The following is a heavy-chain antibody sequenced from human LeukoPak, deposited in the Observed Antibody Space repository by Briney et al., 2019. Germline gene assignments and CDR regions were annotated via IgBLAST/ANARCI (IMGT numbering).Heavy chain of an antibody. J-gene: IGHJ3*02. CDR1: GFTVSTNY. V-gene: IGHV4-39*07. Sequence: PGGYLRLSCAASGFTVSTNYMGWVRQAPGKGLEWIGSIYYSGSTYYNPSLKSRVTISVDTSKNQFSLKLSSVTAADTAVYYCARDGLIVATIDDAFDIWGQGTMVTVSS. D-gene: IGHD5-12*01. CDR3: ARDGLIVATIDDAFDI. CDR2: IYYSGST.